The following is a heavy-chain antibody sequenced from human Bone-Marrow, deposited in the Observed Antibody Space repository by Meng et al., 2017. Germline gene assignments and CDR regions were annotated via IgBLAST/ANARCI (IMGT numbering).Heavy chain of an antibody. CDR3: GRDQGRELINH. D-gene: IGHD1-7*01. Sequence: QVQLQESGPGLVKSSGTLFLPCTVSGDSISSDIWWSWDRQPPGKGLEWIGEVYHRGDTNYNPSLKSRVDISVDKSKNQFYLSLFSVTAADTAVYYCGRDQGRELINHWGQGTLVTVSS. CDR2: VYHRGDT. J-gene: IGHJ4*02. CDR1: GDSISSDIW. V-gene: IGHV4-4*02.